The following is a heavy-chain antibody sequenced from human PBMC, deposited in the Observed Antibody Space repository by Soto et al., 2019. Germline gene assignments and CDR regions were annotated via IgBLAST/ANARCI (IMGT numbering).Heavy chain of an antibody. J-gene: IGHJ1*01. D-gene: IGHD3-22*01. V-gene: IGHV1-18*01. CDR3: ASSPNYYDSSGYNFQH. Sequence: GASVKVSCKASGYSFTSYGINWVRQAPGQGLEWMGWISAKHGNTHYAQKLQGRVTMTTDTSTSTAYMELSSLRSEDTAVYYCASSPNYYDSSGYNFQHWGQGTLVTVSS. CDR1: GYSFTSYG. CDR2: ISAKHGNT.